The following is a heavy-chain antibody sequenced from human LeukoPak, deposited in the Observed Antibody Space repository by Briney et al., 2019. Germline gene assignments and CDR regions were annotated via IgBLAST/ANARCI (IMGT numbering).Heavy chain of an antibody. J-gene: IGHJ4*02. CDR3: ARRQGDFWSGYYLDY. Sequence: SETLSLTCIVSGGSIKNYYWNWIRQPPGKGLEWIGYIFYSGTINYNPSLKSRATISVDTSKNQFSLKLTSVTAADTAVYYCARRQGDFWSGYYLDYWGQGTLVTVSS. CDR2: IFYSGTI. CDR1: GGSIKNYY. D-gene: IGHD3-3*01. V-gene: IGHV4-59*01.